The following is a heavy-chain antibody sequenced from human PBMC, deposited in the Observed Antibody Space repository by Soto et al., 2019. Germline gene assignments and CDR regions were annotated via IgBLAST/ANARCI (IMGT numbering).Heavy chain of an antibody. V-gene: IGHV1-18*04. CDR3: ARERYVASRHSHFDS. J-gene: IGHJ4*02. CDR2: TSTNNDDR. Sequence: GASVKVSCKASGYRFSTYGINWVRQAPGQGLEWLGWTSTNNDDRNYAQKFRVRVTFTTDTSTSTAYMELRSLIYDDTAVYFCARERYVASRHSHFDSWGQGTQVTVSS. D-gene: IGHD6-6*01. CDR1: GYRFSTYG.